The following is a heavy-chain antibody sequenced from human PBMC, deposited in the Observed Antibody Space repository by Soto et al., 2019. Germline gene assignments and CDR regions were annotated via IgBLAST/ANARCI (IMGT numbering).Heavy chain of an antibody. CDR2: ISAKNGNT. CDR3: ARDLAAGNCDY. Sequence: VASVKVSCKASGYTFTDYYMHWVRQAPGQGLEWMGWISAKNGNTNYAQKLQGRATMTTDTSTSTAYMELRSLRSDDTAVYYCARDLAAGNCDYWGQGTLVTVSS. V-gene: IGHV1-18*04. CDR1: GYTFTDYY. J-gene: IGHJ4*02. D-gene: IGHD6-13*01.